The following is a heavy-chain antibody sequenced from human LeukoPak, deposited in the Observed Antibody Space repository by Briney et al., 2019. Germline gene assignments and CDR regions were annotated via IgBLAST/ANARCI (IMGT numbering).Heavy chain of an antibody. CDR2: IYYSGST. J-gene: IGHJ4*02. V-gene: IGHV4-59*08. CDR3: ARHRRTVAGSFFDY. D-gene: IGHD6-19*01. Sequence: PSETLSLTCTVSGGSISSYYWSWIRQPPGKGLEWIGYIYYSGSTNYNPSLKSRVTISVDTSKNQFSLKLSSVTAADTAVYYCARHRRTVAGSFFDYWGQGTLVTVSS. CDR1: GGSISSYY.